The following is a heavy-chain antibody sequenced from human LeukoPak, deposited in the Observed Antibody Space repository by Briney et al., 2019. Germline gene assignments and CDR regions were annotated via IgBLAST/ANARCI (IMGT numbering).Heavy chain of an antibody. J-gene: IGHJ6*02. V-gene: IGHV3-66*01. CDR2: IYSGDNT. Sequence: GGSLRLSCAASGFTVSSNYMSWVRQAPGKGLEWVSVIYSGDNTYYADSVKGRFTISRDNSKNTLYLQMNSLRAEDTAVYYCAKDHPAVAAYYYYGMDVWGQGTTVTVSS. CDR1: GFTVSSNY. D-gene: IGHD6-19*01. CDR3: AKDHPAVAAYYYYGMDV.